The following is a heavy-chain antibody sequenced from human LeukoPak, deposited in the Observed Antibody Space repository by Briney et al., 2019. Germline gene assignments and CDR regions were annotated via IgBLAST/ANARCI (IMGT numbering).Heavy chain of an antibody. Sequence: SETLSLTCTVSGGSISSGSYYWSWIRQPAGKGLEWIGRIYTSGTTHYNPSLKSRVTMSVDTSKNQFSLNLSSVTAADTAVYYCARLSTVTTSFDYWGQGTLVTVSS. CDR2: IYTSGTT. V-gene: IGHV4-61*02. J-gene: IGHJ4*02. D-gene: IGHD4-17*01. CDR1: GGSISSGSYY. CDR3: ARLSTVTTSFDY.